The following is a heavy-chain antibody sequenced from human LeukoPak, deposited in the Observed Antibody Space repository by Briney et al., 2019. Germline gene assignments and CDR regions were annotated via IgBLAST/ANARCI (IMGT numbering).Heavy chain of an antibody. D-gene: IGHD5-18*01. J-gene: IGHJ6*02. CDR2: ISYDGSNK. CDR3: AKDKLRGYSYGYYYYYYYGMDV. V-gene: IGHV3-30*18. Sequence: GGSLRLSCAASGFTFSSYGMHWVRQAPGKGMEWVAVISYDGSNKYYADSVKGRFTISRDNSKNTLYLRMNSLRAEDTAVYCCAKDKLRGYSYGYYYYYYYGMDVWGQGTTVTVSS. CDR1: GFTFSSYG.